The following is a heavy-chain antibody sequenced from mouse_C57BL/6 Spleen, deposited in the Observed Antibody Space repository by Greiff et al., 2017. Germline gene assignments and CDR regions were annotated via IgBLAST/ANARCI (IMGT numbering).Heavy chain of an antibody. Sequence: EVKLVESGEGLVKPGGSLKLSCAASGFTFSSYAMSWVRQTPEKRLEWVAYISRGGDYIYYADTVKGRFTISRDNARNTLYLQRSSLKSEDTAMYYCTRVYDYTYAMDYWGQGNSVTVSS. CDR2: ISRGGDYI. CDR1: GFTFSSYA. J-gene: IGHJ4*01. V-gene: IGHV5-9-1*02. CDR3: TRVYDYTYAMDY. D-gene: IGHD2-4*01.